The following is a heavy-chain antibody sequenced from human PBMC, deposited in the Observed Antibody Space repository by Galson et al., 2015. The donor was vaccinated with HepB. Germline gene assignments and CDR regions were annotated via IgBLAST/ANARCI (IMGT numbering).Heavy chain of an antibody. CDR3: ARDFAMVFFGYGMDV. J-gene: IGHJ6*02. Sequence: SLRLSCAASGFTFSRYAMHWVRQAPGKGLEWVAVISYDGSNKYYADSVKGRFTISRDNSKNTLYLQMNSLRAEDTAVYYCARDFAMVFFGYGMDVWGQGTTVTVSS. CDR2: ISYDGSNK. D-gene: IGHD5-18*01. V-gene: IGHV3-30-3*01. CDR1: GFTFSRYA.